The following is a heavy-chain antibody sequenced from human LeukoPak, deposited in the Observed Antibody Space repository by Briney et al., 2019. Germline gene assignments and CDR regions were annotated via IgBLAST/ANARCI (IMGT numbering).Heavy chain of an antibody. Sequence: GGSLRLSCAASGFTFSSYWMHWVRQAPGKGLVWVSRINSDGSSTSYADSVKGRFTISRVNAKNTLYLQMNSLRAEDTAVYYCAREVVVVPAARNYGMDVWGQGTTVTVSS. CDR2: INSDGSST. CDR3: AREVVVVPAARNYGMDV. J-gene: IGHJ6*02. D-gene: IGHD2-2*01. CDR1: GFTFSSYW. V-gene: IGHV3-74*01.